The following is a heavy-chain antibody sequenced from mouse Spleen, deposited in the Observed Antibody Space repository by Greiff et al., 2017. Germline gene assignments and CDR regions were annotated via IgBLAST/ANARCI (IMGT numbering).Heavy chain of an antibody. CDR1: GFTFSSYA. D-gene: IGHD2-14*01. V-gene: IGHV5-9*01. CDR3: ARQRYDDY. Sequence: DVMLVESGGGLVKLGGSLKLSCAASGFTFSSYAMSWVRQTPEKRLEWVATISSGGGNTYYPDSVKGRFTISRDNAKNTLYLQMSSLKSEDTAMYYCARQRYDDYWGQGTTLTVSS. CDR2: ISSGGGNT. J-gene: IGHJ2*01.